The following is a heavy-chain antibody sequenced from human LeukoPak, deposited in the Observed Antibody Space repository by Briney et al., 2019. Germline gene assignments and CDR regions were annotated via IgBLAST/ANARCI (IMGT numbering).Heavy chain of an antibody. CDR2: IYYSGST. Sequence: RTSETLSLTCTVSGGSISSYYWSWIRQPPGKGLEWMGYIYYSGSTNYNPSLKSRVTISVDTSKNQSSLKRSSVTAADTAVYYCARDRNYYYDSSGSLAFDIWGQGTMVTVSS. CDR3: ARDRNYYYDSSGSLAFDI. J-gene: IGHJ3*02. V-gene: IGHV4-59*01. CDR1: GGSISSYY. D-gene: IGHD3-22*01.